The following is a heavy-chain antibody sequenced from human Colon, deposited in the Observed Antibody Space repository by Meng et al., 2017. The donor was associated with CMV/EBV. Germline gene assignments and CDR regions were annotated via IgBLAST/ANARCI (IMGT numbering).Heavy chain of an antibody. D-gene: IGHD5-12*01. Sequence: GESLKISCVGSGFRFNDYRMNWVRQAPGKGLEWIASISSVSTYISYADSVKGRFTISRDNAETSLFLQMNSLRPEDTAVYYCARERGGNMVATRLDFDLWGRGTLVTVSS. CDR1: GFRFNDYR. J-gene: IGHJ2*01. V-gene: IGHV3-21*01. CDR3: ARERGGNMVATRLDFDL. CDR2: ISSVSTYI.